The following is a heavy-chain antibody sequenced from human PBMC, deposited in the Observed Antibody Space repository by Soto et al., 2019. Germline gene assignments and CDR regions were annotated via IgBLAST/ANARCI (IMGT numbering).Heavy chain of an antibody. D-gene: IGHD5-18*01. CDR2: ISSTSSYT. CDR3: ARDLGTAMGPHDY. J-gene: IGHJ4*02. V-gene: IGHV3-11*06. CDR1: GFTFSDYY. Sequence: QVHLVESGGGLVKPGGSLRLSCAVSGFTFSDYYMIWIRQAPGKGLEWVSYISSTSSYTNYGDSVKGRFTISRDNAKNSLYLQMNSLRAEDTAVYYCARDLGTAMGPHDYWGQGTLVTVSS.